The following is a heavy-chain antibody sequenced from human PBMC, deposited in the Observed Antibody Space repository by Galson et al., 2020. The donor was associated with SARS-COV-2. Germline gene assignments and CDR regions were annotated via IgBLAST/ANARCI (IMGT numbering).Heavy chain of an antibody. D-gene: IGHD2-15*01. CDR1: GFTFSSYG. CDR3: ARDPGLVVVAARPGDAFDI. Sequence: QLGESLKISCAASGFTFSSYGMHWVRQAPGKGLEWVAVIWYDGSNKYYADSVKGRFTISRDNSKNTLYLQMNSLRAEDTAVYYCARDPGLVVVAARPGDAFDIWGQGTMVTVSS. J-gene: IGHJ3*02. V-gene: IGHV3-33*01. CDR2: IWYDGSNK.